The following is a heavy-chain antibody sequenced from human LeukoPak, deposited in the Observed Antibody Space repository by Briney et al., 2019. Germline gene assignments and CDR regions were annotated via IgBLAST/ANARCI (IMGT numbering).Heavy chain of an antibody. Sequence: TGGSLRLSCAASGFTFDDYAMHWVRQAPGKGLEWVSGISWNSGSIGYADSVKGRFTISRDNAKNSLYLQMNSLRAEDTALYYCAKTPFGYSGYDGADFDYWGQGTLVTVSS. D-gene: IGHD5-12*01. V-gene: IGHV3-9*01. J-gene: IGHJ4*02. CDR2: ISWNSGSI. CDR1: GFTFDDYA. CDR3: AKTPFGYSGYDGADFDY.